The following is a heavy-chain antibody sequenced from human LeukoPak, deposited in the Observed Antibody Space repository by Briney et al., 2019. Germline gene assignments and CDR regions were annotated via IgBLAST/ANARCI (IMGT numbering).Heavy chain of an antibody. CDR1: GFTFSSYA. J-gene: IGHJ4*02. D-gene: IGHD2-2*01. CDR2: ICGDDGST. V-gene: IGHV3-23*01. CDR3: AKGGSASCYGPVDY. Sequence: GGSLRLSCAASGFTFSSYAMNWVRQTPGKGLEWVPAICGDDGSTYYIDSVKGRFTISRDNSKNTLYLQMNSLRAEDTALYYCAKGGSASCYGPVDYWGQGTLVTVSS.